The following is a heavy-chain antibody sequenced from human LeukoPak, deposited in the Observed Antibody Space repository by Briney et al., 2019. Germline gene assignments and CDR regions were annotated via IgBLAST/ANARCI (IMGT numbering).Heavy chain of an antibody. V-gene: IGHV1-69*04. CDR2: IIPILGTA. D-gene: IGHD1-26*01. J-gene: IGHJ6*02. Sequence: ASVKVSCKASGGTFSSYAISWVRQAPGQGLEWMGRIIPILGTANYAQKFQGRVTITADKSTSTAYMELSSLRSEDTAVYYCARDSFIPGSYYFNYYYGMDVWGQGTTVTVSS. CDR3: ARDSFIPGSYYFNYYYGMDV. CDR1: GGTFSSYA.